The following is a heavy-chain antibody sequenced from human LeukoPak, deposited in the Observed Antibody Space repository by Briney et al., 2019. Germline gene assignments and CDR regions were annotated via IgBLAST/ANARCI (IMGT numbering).Heavy chain of an antibody. CDR1: GFTFSSYE. J-gene: IGHJ4*02. V-gene: IGHV3-48*03. CDR3: ARGGSYVHY. D-gene: IGHD1-26*01. Sequence: GGSLGLSCAASGFTFSSYEMNWVRQAPGKGLEWVSYISSSGSTIYYADSVKGRFTISRDNAKNSLYLQMNSLRADDTAVYYCARGGSYVHYWGQGTLVTVSS. CDR2: ISSSGSTI.